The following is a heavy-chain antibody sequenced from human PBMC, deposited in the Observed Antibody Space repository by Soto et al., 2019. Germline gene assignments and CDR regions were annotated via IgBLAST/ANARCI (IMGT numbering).Heavy chain of an antibody. D-gene: IGHD1-26*01. Sequence: QLQLQESGSGLVKPSQTLSLTCAVSGGSISSGGYSWSWIRQPPGKGLEWIGYIYHSGSTYYNPSLKSRVTISVDRSKNQFSLELSSVTAADTAVYYCASDLGRNFDAFDIWGQGTMVTVSS. CDR3: ASDLGRNFDAFDI. V-gene: IGHV4-30-2*01. CDR1: GGSISSGGYS. CDR2: IYHSGST. J-gene: IGHJ3*02.